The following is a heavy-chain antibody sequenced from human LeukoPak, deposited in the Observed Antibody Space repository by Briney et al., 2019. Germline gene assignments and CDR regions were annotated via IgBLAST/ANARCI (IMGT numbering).Heavy chain of an antibody. CDR1: GGSISSSSYY. CDR3: ASQGFGELNY. J-gene: IGHJ4*02. Sequence: SETLSLTCTVSGGSISSSSYYWGWVHQPPGKGLEWIGSIYYSGGTYYNPSLKSRVTISVDTSKNQFSLKLSSVTAADTAVYYCASQGFGELNYWGQGTLVTVSS. V-gene: IGHV4-39*07. CDR2: IYYSGGT. D-gene: IGHD3-10*01.